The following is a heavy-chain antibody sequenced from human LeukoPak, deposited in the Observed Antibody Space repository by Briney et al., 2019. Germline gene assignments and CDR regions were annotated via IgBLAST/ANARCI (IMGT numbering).Heavy chain of an antibody. CDR1: GGTFSSYA. Sequence: SAKVSCKASGGTFSSYAISWVRQAPGQGLEWMGRIIPILGIANYAQKFQGRVTITADKSTSTAYMELSSLRSEDTAVYYCARERDLGYCSSTSCYVLDYWGQGTLVTVSS. J-gene: IGHJ4*02. D-gene: IGHD2-2*01. CDR3: ARERDLGYCSSTSCYVLDY. CDR2: IIPILGIA. V-gene: IGHV1-69*04.